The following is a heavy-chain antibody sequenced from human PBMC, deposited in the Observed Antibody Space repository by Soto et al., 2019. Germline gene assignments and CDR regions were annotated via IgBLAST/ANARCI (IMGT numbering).Heavy chain of an antibody. Sequence: ASVKVSCKASGYTFTIYYMHWVRQAPGQGLEWMGIINPSGGSTSYAQKFQGRVTMTRDTSTSTVYMELSSLRSEDTAVYYCAREHLWFGELTHYGMDVWGQGTTVTVSS. CDR2: INPSGGST. D-gene: IGHD3-10*01. CDR3: AREHLWFGELTHYGMDV. V-gene: IGHV1-46*01. J-gene: IGHJ6*02. CDR1: GYTFTIYY.